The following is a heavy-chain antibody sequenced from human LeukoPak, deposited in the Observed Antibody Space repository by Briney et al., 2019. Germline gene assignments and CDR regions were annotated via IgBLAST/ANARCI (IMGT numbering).Heavy chain of an antibody. CDR3: ARRYSGYETYYGMDV. J-gene: IGHJ6*02. CDR2: MNPNRGNT. Sequence: ASVKVSFKASGYTSTIYDINWVRQAPGQGREGMGWMNPNRGNTGYAQKFQGRVTMSRNTYISTAYMELSSLRSEDTAVYYCARRYSGYETYYGMDVWGQGTTVTVSS. CDR1: GYTSTIYD. V-gene: IGHV1-8*01. D-gene: IGHD5-12*01.